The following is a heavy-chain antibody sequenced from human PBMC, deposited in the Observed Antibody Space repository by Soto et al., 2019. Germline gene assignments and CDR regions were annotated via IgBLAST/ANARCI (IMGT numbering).Heavy chain of an antibody. CDR2: IYYSGST. CDR3: ARAAPQWLVPNAFDI. J-gene: IGHJ3*02. Sequence: QVQLQESGPGLVKPSQTLSLTCTVSGGSISSGGYYWSWIRQHPGKGLEWIGYIYYSGSTYYNPSLKRRVTISVDTSKNQFSLKLSSVTAADTAVYYCARAAPQWLVPNAFDIWGQGTMVTVSS. V-gene: IGHV4-31*03. CDR1: GGSISSGGYY. D-gene: IGHD6-19*01.